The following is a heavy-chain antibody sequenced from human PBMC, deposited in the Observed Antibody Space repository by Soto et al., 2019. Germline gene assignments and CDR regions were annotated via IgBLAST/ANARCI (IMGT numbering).Heavy chain of an antibody. V-gene: IGHV3-30*18. CDR3: AKDVLLSALDN. CDR2: ISLDGTNK. CDR1: GITSSHYG. D-gene: IGHD3-10*01. Sequence: GGSLRLSCAASGITSSHYGMHWVRQPPGKGLEWVSFISLDGTNKYYADSVKGRFIIARDDSKNTLYLEMNNVREEDTALYYCAKDVLLSALDNWGQGTLVTVSS. J-gene: IGHJ4*02.